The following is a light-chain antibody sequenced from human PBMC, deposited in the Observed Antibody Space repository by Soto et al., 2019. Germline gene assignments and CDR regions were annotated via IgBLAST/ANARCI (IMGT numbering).Light chain of an antibody. CDR3: GSYTSTDTPFV. CDR1: STDVGGYNY. J-gene: IGLJ1*01. CDR2: EVS. Sequence: QSVLAQPSSVSGSPGQSITIACAGTSTDVGGYNYVSWYQHHPGKGPKLMIYEVSNRPSGVSDRFSGSKSGNKASLIISNLEAEDESDYYYGSYTSTDTPFVFGTGTKVTVL. V-gene: IGLV2-14*01.